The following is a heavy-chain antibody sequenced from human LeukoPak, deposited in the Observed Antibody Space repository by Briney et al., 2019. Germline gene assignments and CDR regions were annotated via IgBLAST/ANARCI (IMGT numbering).Heavy chain of an antibody. CDR3: ARGEQKATITGLDS. D-gene: IGHD5-24*01. J-gene: IGHJ4*02. CDR1: GFRFDDYG. V-gene: IGHV3-21*06. Sequence: PGGSLRLSCEASGFRFDDYGMSWVRQAPGKGLEGVSAISSSSTYIYYADSVKGRFTISRDNAENSLYLQMNGLRVEDTAVYFCARGEQKATITGLDSWGQGTLVTVSS. CDR2: ISSSSTYI.